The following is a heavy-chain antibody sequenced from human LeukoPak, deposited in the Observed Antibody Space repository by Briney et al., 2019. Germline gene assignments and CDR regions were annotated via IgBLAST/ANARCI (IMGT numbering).Heavy chain of an antibody. Sequence: QPSETLSLTCTVSGGSISSGGYYWSWIRQPPGKGLEWIGYIYHSGSTYYNPSLKSRVTISADRSKNQFSLKLSSVTAADTAVYYCARTVYDFWSGYPERYFDYWGQGTLVTVSS. CDR1: GGSISSGGYY. V-gene: IGHV4-30-2*01. CDR2: IYHSGST. CDR3: ARTVYDFWSGYPERYFDY. J-gene: IGHJ4*02. D-gene: IGHD3-3*01.